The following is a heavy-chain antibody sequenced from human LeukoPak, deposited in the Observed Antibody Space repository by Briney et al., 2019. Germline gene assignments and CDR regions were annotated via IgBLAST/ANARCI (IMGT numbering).Heavy chain of an antibody. CDR3: ARGWLAETTVVTPYNY. J-gene: IGHJ4*02. V-gene: IGHV1-69*13. Sequence: SVKVSCKASGGSSSSHAINWVRQAPGQGLEWMGGIIPIFGTANYAQKFQDRVTITAVESMSTVYMELSSLRSEDTAVYYCARGWLAETTVVTPYNYWGQGSLVTVSS. CDR1: GGSSSSHA. CDR2: IIPIFGTA. D-gene: IGHD4-23*01.